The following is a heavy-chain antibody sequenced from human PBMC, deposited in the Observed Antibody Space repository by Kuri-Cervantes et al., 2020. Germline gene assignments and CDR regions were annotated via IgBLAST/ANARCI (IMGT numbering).Heavy chain of an antibody. CDR1: GYTFTSYA. Sequence: ASVKVSCKASGYTFTSYAMHWVRQAPGQRLEWMGWINAGNGNTKYSQKLQGRVTMTTDTSTSTAYMELRSLRSDDTAVYYCARGYSGYDYYYYYMDVWGKGTTVTVSS. V-gene: IGHV1-3*01. CDR3: ARGYSGYDYYYYYMDV. D-gene: IGHD5-12*01. J-gene: IGHJ6*03. CDR2: INAGNGNT.